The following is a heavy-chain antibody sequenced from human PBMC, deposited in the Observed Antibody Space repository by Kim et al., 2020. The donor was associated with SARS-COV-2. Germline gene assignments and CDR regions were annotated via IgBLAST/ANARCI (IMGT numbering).Heavy chain of an antibody. CDR3: ARGGGESYDY. J-gene: IGHJ4*02. Sequence: RTYYNPSLKSRVTISVDTSKNQFSLKLSSVTAADTAVYYCARGGGESYDYWGQGTLVTVSS. CDR2: RT. V-gene: IGHV4-31*02. D-gene: IGHD3-10*01.